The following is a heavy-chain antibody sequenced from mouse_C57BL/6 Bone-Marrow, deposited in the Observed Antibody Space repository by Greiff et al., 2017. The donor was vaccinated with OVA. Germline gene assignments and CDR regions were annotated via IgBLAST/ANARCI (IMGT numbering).Heavy chain of an antibody. CDR2: IAPSDSYI. V-gene: IGHV1-59*01. D-gene: IGHD1-1*01. CDR1: GYTFTNYW. J-gene: IGHJ2*02. Sequence: QVQLQQPGAELVRPGTSVKLSCKASGYTFTNYWMHWVKQRPGQGLEWIGVIAPSDSYINYNQKFKGRATLTVDTSSSTAYMHLSSLTSEDSEVYDCAHYGSSLYLDYWGQGTSLTVSS. CDR3: AHYGSSLYLDY.